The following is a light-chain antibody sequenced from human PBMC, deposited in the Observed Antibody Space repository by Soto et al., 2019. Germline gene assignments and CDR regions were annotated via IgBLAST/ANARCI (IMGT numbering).Light chain of an antibody. CDR2: GAS. V-gene: IGKV3-20*01. J-gene: IGKJ5*01. Sequence: EIVLTQSPGTLSLSPGERATLSCRASPSISSRYLAWYQQKPGQAPRLLISGASNRATGIPSRFSGSGSGTDFTLTISRLEPEDFAVYYWQQYGTSPPITFGQGTRLDIK. CDR3: QQYGTSPPIT. CDR1: PSISSRY.